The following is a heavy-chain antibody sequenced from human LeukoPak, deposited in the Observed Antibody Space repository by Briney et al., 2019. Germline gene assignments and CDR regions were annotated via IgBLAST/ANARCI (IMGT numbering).Heavy chain of an antibody. J-gene: IGHJ4*02. CDR3: AKDLPLIVVVPAAITFDY. Sequence: PGGSLRLSCAASGFTFSSYGMHWVRQAPGKGLEWVAFIRYDGSNKYYADSVKGRFTISRANSKNTLYLQMNSLRAEDTAVYYCAKDLPLIVVVPAAITFDYWGQGTLVTVSS. CDR2: IRYDGSNK. D-gene: IGHD2-2*02. CDR1: GFTFSSYG. V-gene: IGHV3-30*02.